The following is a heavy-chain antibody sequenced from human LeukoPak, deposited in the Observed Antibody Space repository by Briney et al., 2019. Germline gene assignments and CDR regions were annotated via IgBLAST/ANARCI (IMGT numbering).Heavy chain of an antibody. Sequence: PETLSLTCTVYGGSFSSYYWHWFRQPPGKGPQWIGEINYSGSTKYNPSLKSRVTISIDTSKNQFSLKLSSVTAADTAVYYCAQWGNNMDVWGKGTTVIVSS. CDR3: AQWGNNMDV. V-gene: IGHV4-34*01. CDR1: GGSFSSYY. D-gene: IGHD3-16*01. CDR2: INYSGST. J-gene: IGHJ6*03.